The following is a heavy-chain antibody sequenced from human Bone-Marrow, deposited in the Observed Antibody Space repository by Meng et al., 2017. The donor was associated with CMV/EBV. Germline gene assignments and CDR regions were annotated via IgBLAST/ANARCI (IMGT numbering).Heavy chain of an antibody. V-gene: IGHV3-21*01. CDR3: ARDLIAQYYYDSSGYHWFDP. D-gene: IGHD3-22*01. J-gene: IGHJ5*02. CDR2: ISSSSSYI. CDR1: GFTFSSYS. Sequence: GESLKISCAASGFTFSSYSMNWVRQAPGKGLEWVSSISSSSSYIYYADSVKGRFTISRDNAKNSLYLQMNSLRAEDTAVYYCARDLIAQYYYDSSGYHWFDPWGQGTLVTGSS.